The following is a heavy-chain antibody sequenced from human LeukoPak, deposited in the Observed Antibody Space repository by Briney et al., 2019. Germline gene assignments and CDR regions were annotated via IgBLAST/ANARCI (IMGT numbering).Heavy chain of an antibody. D-gene: IGHD6-13*01. V-gene: IGHV3-33*01. Sequence: PGRSLRLSCGASGFTFSSYGMHWVRQAPGKGLEWVAIIYYDGSNKYYADSVKGRFAISRDNSKNMVYLQMNSLRAEDTAVYFCARGSQGIASAKDYWGQRTLVTVSS. J-gene: IGHJ4*02. CDR2: IYYDGSNK. CDR3: ARGSQGIASAKDY. CDR1: GFTFSSYG.